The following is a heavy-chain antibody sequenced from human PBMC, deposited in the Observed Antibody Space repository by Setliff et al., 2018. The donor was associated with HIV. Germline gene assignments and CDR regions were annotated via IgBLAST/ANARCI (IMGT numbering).Heavy chain of an antibody. CDR3: VSGGAYFDFLLPPFDY. CDR2: IKQDGSKT. J-gene: IGHJ4*02. Sequence: PGGSLRLSCAASGFTFSDYWMTWVRQAPGKGLEWVANIKQDGSKTFYVDSVKGRFIISRDNTKNSLYLQMNSLRVEDTAMYYCVSGGAYFDFLLPPFDYWGQGTLVTVSS. V-gene: IGHV3-7*01. CDR1: GFTFSDYW. D-gene: IGHD3-9*01.